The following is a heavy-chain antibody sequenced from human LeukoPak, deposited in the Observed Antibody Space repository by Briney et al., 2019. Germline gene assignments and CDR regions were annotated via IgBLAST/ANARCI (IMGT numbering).Heavy chain of an antibody. J-gene: IGHJ4*02. V-gene: IGHV3-23*01. CDR3: AKDLRTGIAVADPSDY. CDR2: ISGSGGST. D-gene: IGHD6-19*01. CDR1: GFTFSSYA. Sequence: GGSLRLSCAASGFTFSSYAMSWVRQAPGKGLEWVSAISGSGGSTYYADSVKGRFTISRDNSKNTLYLQMNSLRTEDTAVYYCAKDLRTGIAVADPSDYWGQGTLVTVSS.